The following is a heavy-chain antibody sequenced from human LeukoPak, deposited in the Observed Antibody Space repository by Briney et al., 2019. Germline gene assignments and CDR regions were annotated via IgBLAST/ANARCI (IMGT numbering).Heavy chain of an antibody. Sequence: GGSLRLSCAASGFTFSIYAMHWVREAPGKGLEWVAVISYDGSKKYYADSVKGRFTISRDNSKNTLYLQMNSLRAEDRAVYYCARSAYSSSWTDWFDPWGQGTLVTVSS. CDR3: ARSAYSSSWTDWFDP. D-gene: IGHD6-13*01. CDR1: GFTFSIYA. CDR2: ISYDGSKK. V-gene: IGHV3-30*01. J-gene: IGHJ5*02.